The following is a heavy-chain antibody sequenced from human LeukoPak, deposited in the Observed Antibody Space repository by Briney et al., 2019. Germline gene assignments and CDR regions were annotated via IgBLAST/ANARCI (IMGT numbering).Heavy chain of an antibody. V-gene: IGHV4-34*01. J-gene: IGHJ5*02. D-gene: IGHD5-18*01. CDR3: ATSGYSFGHL. Sequence: SETLSLTCAVYGGSFSGYYWSWIRQPPGKGLEWIGEINHSGSTNYNPSLKSRVTISVDTSKNQFSLKLSSVTAADTAVYYCATSGYSFGHLWGQGTLVTVSS. CDR1: GGSFSGYY. CDR2: INHSGST.